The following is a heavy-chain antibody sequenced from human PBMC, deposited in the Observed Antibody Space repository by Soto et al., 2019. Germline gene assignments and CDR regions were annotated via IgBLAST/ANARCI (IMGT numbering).Heavy chain of an antibody. V-gene: IGHV5-51*01. CDR2: IYPGDSDT. D-gene: IGHD3-10*01. CDR3: ARHPSYYYGSGSPSFDY. J-gene: IGHJ4*02. Sequence: PGESLKISCKGSGYSFTSYWIGWVRQMPGKGLEWMGIIYPGDSDTRYSPSFQGQATISADKSISTAYLQWSSLKASDTAMYYCARHPSYYYGSGSPSFDYWGQGTLVTVSS. CDR1: GYSFTSYW.